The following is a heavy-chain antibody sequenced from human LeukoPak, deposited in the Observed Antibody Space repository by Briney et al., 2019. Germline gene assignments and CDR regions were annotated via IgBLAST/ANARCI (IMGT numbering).Heavy chain of an antibody. V-gene: IGHV5-51*01. Sequence: GQSLNISCKVSGYTFSIYCIAWVRHIPGKGMEWMGMIYPGDSDTRYTPSFQGQVTISSDKSITTAHLQWSSLNPSDTTMSYCARYGYSGYGIDYWGQGGEVTVCS. CDR1: GYTFSIYC. CDR3: ARYGYSGYGIDY. D-gene: IGHD5-12*01. J-gene: IGHJ4*02. CDR2: IYPGDSDT.